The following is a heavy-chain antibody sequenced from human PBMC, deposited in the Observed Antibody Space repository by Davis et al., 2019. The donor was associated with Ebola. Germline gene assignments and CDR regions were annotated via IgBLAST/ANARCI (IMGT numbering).Heavy chain of an antibody. CDR1: GYTFTSYY. CDR2: INAGNGNT. J-gene: IGHJ6*02. V-gene: IGHV1-3*01. Sequence: AASVKVSCKASGYTFTSYYMHWVRQAPGQRLEWMGWINAGNGNTKYSQKFQGRVTITRDTSASIAYMELSSLRSEDTAVYYCAREQGGVYYYYGMDVWGQGTTVTVSS. CDR3: AREQGGVYYYYGMDV.